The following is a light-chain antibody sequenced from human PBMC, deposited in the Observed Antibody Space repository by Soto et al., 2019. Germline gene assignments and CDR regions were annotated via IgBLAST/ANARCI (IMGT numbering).Light chain of an antibody. J-gene: IGKJ1*01. CDR3: QQYGMSPWT. CDR1: QSVSSSY. V-gene: IGKV3-20*01. CDR2: GAS. Sequence: EIVLTQSPGTLSLSPGERATLSCRASQSVSSSYLAWYQQKPGQAPRLLIYGASSRATGIPDRFSGSASGTDFTISISRLEHEDFAVYYCQQYGMSPWTFGQGTKVEIK.